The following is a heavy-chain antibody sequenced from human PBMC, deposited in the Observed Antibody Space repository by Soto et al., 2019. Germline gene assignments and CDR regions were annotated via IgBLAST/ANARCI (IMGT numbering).Heavy chain of an antibody. D-gene: IGHD6-19*01. V-gene: IGHV1-3*05. CDR3: ARAVAVAADFDY. CDR1: GYTFTGYA. J-gene: IGHJ4*02. Sequence: QVQLVQSGAEEKKPGASVKVSCKASGYTFTGYAMHWVRQAPGQRLEWMGWINAGNGNTKYSQKFQGRVTITRDTSASTAYMELRSLRSEDTDVYYCARAVAVAADFDYWGQGTLVTVSS. CDR2: INAGNGNT.